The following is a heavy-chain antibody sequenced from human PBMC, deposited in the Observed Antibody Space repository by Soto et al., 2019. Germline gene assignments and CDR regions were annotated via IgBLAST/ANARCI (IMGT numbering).Heavy chain of an antibody. Sequence: SVKLSCKTAGYANSIYTISWVSQAPGQRLEWMGWINAGNGATKYSQNFQDRVTIARDKSANTAFMELSSLRSEDTAVYYCARGSAAAGPYYFGYWAQGTLVTVSS. CDR1: GYANSIYT. CDR3: ARGSAAAGPYYFGY. CDR2: INAGNGAT. J-gene: IGHJ4*02. D-gene: IGHD6-13*01. V-gene: IGHV1-3*01.